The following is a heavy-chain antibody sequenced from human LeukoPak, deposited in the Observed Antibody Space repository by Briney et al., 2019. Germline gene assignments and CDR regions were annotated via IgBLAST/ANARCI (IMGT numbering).Heavy chain of an antibody. CDR2: IYPGDSDT. D-gene: IGHD4-23*01. J-gene: IGHJ4*02. Sequence: GESLKISCKCSGYSFTSYWIGWVRQMPGKGLEWMGIIYPGDSDTRYSPSFQGQVTISADKSISTAYLQWRSLKASDTAMYYCAIMWSLGHDYGGSFDYWGQGTLVTVSS. V-gene: IGHV5-51*01. CDR3: AIMWSLGHDYGGSFDY. CDR1: GYSFTSYW.